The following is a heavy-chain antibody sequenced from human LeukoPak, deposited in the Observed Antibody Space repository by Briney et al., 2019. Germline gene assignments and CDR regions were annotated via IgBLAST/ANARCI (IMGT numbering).Heavy chain of an antibody. CDR3: AKVGSSTSSDAFDI. V-gene: IGHV3-9*01. J-gene: IGHJ3*02. D-gene: IGHD2-2*01. CDR2: ISWNSGSI. CDR1: GFTFDNYA. Sequence: PGGSLRLSCAASGFTFDNYAMHWVRQAPGKGLEWVSGISWNSGSIGYADSVKGRFTISRDNAKNSLYLQVNSLRAEDTALYYCAKVGSSTSSDAFDIWGQGTMVTVSS.